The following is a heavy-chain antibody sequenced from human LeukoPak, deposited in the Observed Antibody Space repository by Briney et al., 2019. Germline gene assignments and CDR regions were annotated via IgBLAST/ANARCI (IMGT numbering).Heavy chain of an antibody. D-gene: IGHD3-10*01. CDR1: GFDFSTFW. Sequence: PGGSLRLSCATSGFDFSTFWMHWVRRAPGKGLEWVSTISGSGDGTYYADSVKGRFTISRDNSKNTLFLQMSSLSADDTALYYCAKGRLQEGTVFRGVITPVDYWGQGTLVTVTS. J-gene: IGHJ4*02. CDR2: ISGSGDGT. V-gene: IGHV3-23*01. CDR3: AKGRLQEGTVFRGVITPVDY.